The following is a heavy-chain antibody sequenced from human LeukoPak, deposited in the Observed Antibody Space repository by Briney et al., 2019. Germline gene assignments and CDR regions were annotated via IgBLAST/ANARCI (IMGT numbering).Heavy chain of an antibody. J-gene: IGHJ3*02. CDR1: GYTFTNYG. D-gene: IGHD6-13*01. Sequence: ASVKVSCNTSGYTFTNYGVTWVRQAPGQGLEWMGWISPYTGNTRYAQKFRGRVTMTTGTSTSTAYMDLRSLRSDDTAVYYCARERGPYSSSFDAFDIWGQGTMVTVSS. CDR3: ARERGPYSSSFDAFDI. CDR2: ISPYTGNT. V-gene: IGHV1-18*01.